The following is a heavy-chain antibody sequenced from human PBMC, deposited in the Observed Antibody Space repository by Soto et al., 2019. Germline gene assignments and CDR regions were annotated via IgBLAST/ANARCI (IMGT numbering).Heavy chain of an antibody. V-gene: IGHV4-4*02. CDR3: ARRRSSSWFDY. CDR2: IYHSGTT. D-gene: IGHD6-13*01. Sequence: QVQLQESGPGLVKPSGTLSLTCAVSGGSISSSHWWNWVRQPPGKGLEWIGEIYHSGTTSYNPSLKSRVTISVDKSKILFSLKLISVTAADTAVYYCARRRSSSWFDYLGQGTLVTVSS. CDR1: GGSISSSHW. J-gene: IGHJ4*02.